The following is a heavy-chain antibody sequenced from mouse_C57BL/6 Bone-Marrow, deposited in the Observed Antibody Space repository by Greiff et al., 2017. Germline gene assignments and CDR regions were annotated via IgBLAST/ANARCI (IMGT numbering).Heavy chain of an antibody. CDR1: GYTFTSYG. CDR3: AREGLPYFDY. CDR2: IYPRSGNT. Sequence: QVQLQQSGAELARPGASVKLSCKASGYTFTSYGISWVKQRTGQGLEWIGEIYPRSGNTYYNEKIKGKATLTADKSSSTEYMELRSLTSEDSAVYFCAREGLPYFDYWGQGTTLTVSS. V-gene: IGHV1-81*01. J-gene: IGHJ2*01. D-gene: IGHD2-1*01.